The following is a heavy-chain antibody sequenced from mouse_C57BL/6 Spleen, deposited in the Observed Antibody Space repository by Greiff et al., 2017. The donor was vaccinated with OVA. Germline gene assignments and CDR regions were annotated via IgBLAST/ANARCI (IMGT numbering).Heavy chain of an antibody. V-gene: IGHV1-69*01. CDR1: GYTFTSYW. J-gene: IGHJ4*01. CDR2: IDPSDSYT. Sequence: VQLQESGAELVMPGASVKLSCKASGYTFTSYWMHWVKQRPGQGLEWIGEIDPSDSYTNYNQKFKGKSTLTVDKSSSTAYMQLSSLTSEDSAVYYCARPSDGYYAMDYWGQGTSVTVSS. D-gene: IGHD2-3*01. CDR3: ARPSDGYYAMDY.